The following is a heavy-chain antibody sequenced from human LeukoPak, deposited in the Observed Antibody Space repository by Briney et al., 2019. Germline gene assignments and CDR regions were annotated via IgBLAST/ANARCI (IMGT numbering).Heavy chain of an antibody. J-gene: IGHJ6*02. CDR1: GFTFSSYW. D-gene: IGHD6-19*01. Sequence: HPGGSLRLSCAASGFTFSSYWMHWVRQAPGKGLVWVSRINSDGSSTNYAYSVNGRFTISRDNAKNTLYLQMNSLRAEDTAVYYCARDLTVAAYYYYYYGMDVWGQGTTVTVSS. CDR2: INSDGSST. V-gene: IGHV3-74*01. CDR3: ARDLTVAAYYYYYYGMDV.